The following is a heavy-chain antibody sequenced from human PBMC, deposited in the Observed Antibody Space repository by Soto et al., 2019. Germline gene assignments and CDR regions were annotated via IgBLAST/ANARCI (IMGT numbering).Heavy chain of an antibody. CDR2: ISAFDGNT. Sequence: QVQLVQSGGEVKKPGASVRDSCKASGYTFSNYGVSWVRQAPGQGLEWMGWISAFDGNTNYTEKFQDRVTMTTDTATGTAYMELRSLRSDDTAMYFCARDVQFQLRHEAFDLWGQGKMVSVSS. D-gene: IGHD2-2*01. J-gene: IGHJ3*01. CDR1: GYTFSNYG. V-gene: IGHV1-18*01. CDR3: ARDVQFQLRHEAFDL.